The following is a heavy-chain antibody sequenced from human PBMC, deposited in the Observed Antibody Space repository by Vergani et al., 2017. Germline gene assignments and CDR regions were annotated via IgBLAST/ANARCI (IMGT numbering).Heavy chain of an antibody. CDR2: IIPIFGTA. CDR1: GGTFSSYA. V-gene: IGHV1-69*01. CDR3: ARGYCSSTSCYNSFDY. J-gene: IGHJ4*02. D-gene: IGHD2-2*02. Sequence: QVQLVQSGAEVKKPVSSVKVSCKASGGTFSSYAISWVRQAPGQGLEWMGGIIPIFGTANYAQKFQGRVTITADESTSTAYMELSSLRSEDTAVYYCARGYCSSTSCYNSFDYWGQGTLVTVSS.